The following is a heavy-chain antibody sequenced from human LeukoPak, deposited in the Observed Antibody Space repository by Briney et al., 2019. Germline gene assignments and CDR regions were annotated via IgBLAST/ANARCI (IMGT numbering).Heavy chain of an antibody. J-gene: IGHJ5*02. D-gene: IGHD3-3*01. V-gene: IGHV4-38-2*02. CDR3: ARDRGTIFGVGYNWFDP. CDR1: GYSISSGYY. Sequence: SETLSLTCTVSGYSISSGYYWGWIRQPPGKGLEWIGSIYHSGSTYYNPSLKSRVTISVDTSKNQFSLKLSSVTAADTAVYYCARDRGTIFGVGYNWFDPWGQGTLVTVSS. CDR2: IYHSGST.